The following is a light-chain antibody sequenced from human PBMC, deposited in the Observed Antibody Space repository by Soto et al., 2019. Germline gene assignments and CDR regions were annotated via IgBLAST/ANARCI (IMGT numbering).Light chain of an antibody. CDR1: QTLDNY. Sequence: EIVLTQSPANMSLSPCDRATLSCRASQTLDNYLDWYQQRPGQATRLLIYDASNRAAGIPARFSGSGSGTDFTLTITSLEPEDFAFYYCHQRQRWPRTFGQGTKVDIK. J-gene: IGKJ1*01. CDR2: DAS. V-gene: IGKV3-11*01. CDR3: HQRQRWPRT.